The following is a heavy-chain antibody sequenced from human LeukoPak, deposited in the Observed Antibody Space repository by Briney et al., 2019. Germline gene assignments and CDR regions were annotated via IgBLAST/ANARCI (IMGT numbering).Heavy chain of an antibody. J-gene: IGHJ4*02. D-gene: IGHD3-10*01. CDR2: IYFSGST. CDR3: ARHGSGRDAGLDY. V-gene: IGHV4-39*01. Sequence: SETLSLTCTVSGGSISSRTCSWGWIRQPPGKGLEWIWTIYFSGSTYYNPSLKSRVTISVDTSNNQFSLKLSSLTAADTAVYYCARHGSGRDAGLDYWGQGTLVTVSA. CDR1: GGSISSRTCS.